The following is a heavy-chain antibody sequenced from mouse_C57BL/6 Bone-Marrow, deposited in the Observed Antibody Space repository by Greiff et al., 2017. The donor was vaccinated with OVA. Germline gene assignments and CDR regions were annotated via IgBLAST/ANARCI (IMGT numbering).Heavy chain of an antibody. CDR3: VSRIWLRRAWFAY. D-gene: IGHD2-2*01. CDR1: GFSFNTYA. J-gene: IGHJ3*01. CDR2: IRSKSNNYAT. V-gene: IGHV10-1*01. Sequence: EVQLVESGGGLVQPKGSLKLSCAASGFSFNTYAMNWVRQAPGKGLEWVARIRSKSNNYATYYADSVKDRFTISRDDSESMLYLQMNNLKTEDTAMYYCVSRIWLRRAWFAYWGQGTLVTVSA.